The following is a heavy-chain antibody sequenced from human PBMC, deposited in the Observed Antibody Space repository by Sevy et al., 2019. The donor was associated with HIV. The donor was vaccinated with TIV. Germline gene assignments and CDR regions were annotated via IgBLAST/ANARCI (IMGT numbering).Heavy chain of an antibody. D-gene: IGHD6-19*01. CDR2: ISGGGGST. CDR1: GFTFSSYA. J-gene: IGHJ4*02. V-gene: IGHV3-23*01. Sequence: GGSLRLSCAASGFTFSSYAMSWVRQAPGKGLEWVSAISGGGGSTYYADSVKGRFTISRDNSKTTLYLKMNSLRAEDTAVYYCAKGSPGIAVAGALSYFDYWGQGTLVTVSS. CDR3: AKGSPGIAVAGALSYFDY.